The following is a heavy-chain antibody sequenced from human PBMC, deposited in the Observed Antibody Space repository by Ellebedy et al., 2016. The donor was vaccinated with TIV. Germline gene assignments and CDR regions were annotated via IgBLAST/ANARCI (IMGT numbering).Heavy chain of an antibody. J-gene: IGHJ4*02. CDR2: IYSSGGT. Sequence: GESLKISCAASGFTVSSNYMSWVRQAPGRGLEWVSTIYSSGGTYYAGSVKGRFTISRDNSKNTLYLQMSSLRAEDTAVYYCAGGIGVAGTSLGYWGQGTLVTASS. CDR3: AGGIGVAGTSLGY. CDR1: GFTVSSNY. V-gene: IGHV3-53*01. D-gene: IGHD6-19*01.